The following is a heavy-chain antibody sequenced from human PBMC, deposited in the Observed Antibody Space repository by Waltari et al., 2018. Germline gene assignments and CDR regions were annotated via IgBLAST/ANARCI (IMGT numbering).Heavy chain of an antibody. CDR2: INPNSGGT. Sequence: QVQLVQSGAEVKKPGASVKVSCKASGYTFTGYYMHWVRQAPGQGLEWMGRINPNSGGTNYAQNVQGRVTMTRDTSISTAYMELSRLRSDDTAVYYCARALYYGSGSYFGWGQGTLVTVSS. J-gene: IGHJ4*02. CDR1: GYTFTGYY. CDR3: ARALYYGSGSYFG. V-gene: IGHV1-2*06. D-gene: IGHD3-10*01.